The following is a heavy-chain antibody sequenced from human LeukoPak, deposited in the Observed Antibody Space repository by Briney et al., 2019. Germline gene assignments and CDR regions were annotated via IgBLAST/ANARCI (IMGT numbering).Heavy chain of an antibody. CDR3: ARGLRPDDCSSTSCYTEWYYYYYMDV. CDR1: GYTFTSYG. D-gene: IGHD2-2*02. V-gene: IGHV1-18*01. CDR2: ISAYNGNT. J-gene: IGHJ6*03. Sequence: ASVKASCKASGYTFTSYGISWVRQAPGQGLEWMGWISAYNGNTNYTQKLQGRVTMTTDTSTSTAYMELRSLRSDDTAVYYCARGLRPDDCSSTSCYTEWYYYYYMDVWGKGTTVTVSS.